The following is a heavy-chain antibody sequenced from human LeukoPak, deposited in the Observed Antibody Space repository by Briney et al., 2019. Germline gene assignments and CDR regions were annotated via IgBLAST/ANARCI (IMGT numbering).Heavy chain of an antibody. J-gene: IGHJ4*02. D-gene: IGHD3-16*01. CDR3: ERDGRWGGDYFDY. CDR2: IKQDGSEK. CDR1: GFTFSSYW. V-gene: IGHV3-7*01. Sequence: SGGSLRLSCAASGFTFSSYWMSWVRQAPGKGLEWVANIKQDGSEKYYVDSVKGRFTISRDNAKNSLYLQMNSLRAEDTAVYYCERDGRWGGDYFDYWGQGTLVTVSS.